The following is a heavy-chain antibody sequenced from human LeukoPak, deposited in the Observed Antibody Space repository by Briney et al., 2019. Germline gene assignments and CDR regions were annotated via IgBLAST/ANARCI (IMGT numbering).Heavy chain of an antibody. CDR2: IIPIFGTA. CDR3: ASKRGYSYGLDY. Sequence: SVKVSCKASGGTFSNYAFSWVRQAPGQGLEWMGGIIPIFGTANYAQKFQGRVTITADESTSTGYMELSSLRSEDTAVYYCASKRGYSYGLDYWGQGTLVTVSS. D-gene: IGHD5-18*01. V-gene: IGHV1-69*13. CDR1: GGTFSNYA. J-gene: IGHJ4*02.